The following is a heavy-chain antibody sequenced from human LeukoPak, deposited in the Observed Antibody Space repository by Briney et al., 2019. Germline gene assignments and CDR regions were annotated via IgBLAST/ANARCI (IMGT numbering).Heavy chain of an antibody. CDR3: ARRLLEGGYLFSIGGWDYYYGMDV. Sequence: ASLKVSCTASGYTFTSYDINWVRQATGQGLEWMGWMNPNSGNTGYAQKFQGRVTMTRNTSISTAYMELSSLRSEDTAVYYCARRLLEGGYLFSIGGWDYYYGMDVWGQGTTVTVSS. V-gene: IGHV1-8*01. CDR1: GYTFTSYD. J-gene: IGHJ6*02. D-gene: IGHD5-12*01. CDR2: MNPNSGNT.